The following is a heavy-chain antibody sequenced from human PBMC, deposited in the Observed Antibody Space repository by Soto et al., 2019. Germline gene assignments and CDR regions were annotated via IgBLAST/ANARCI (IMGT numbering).Heavy chain of an antibody. J-gene: IGHJ5*02. D-gene: IGHD1-1*01. CDR2: IYYSGST. Sequence: SETLSLTCTVSGGSISSYYWSWIRQPPGKGLEWIGYIYYSGSTNYNPSLNSRVTISVDTSKNQFSLKLSSVIAADTAVYYCARHTWNDRWFDPWGQGTLVTVSS. V-gene: IGHV4-59*08. CDR3: ARHTWNDRWFDP. CDR1: GGSISSYY.